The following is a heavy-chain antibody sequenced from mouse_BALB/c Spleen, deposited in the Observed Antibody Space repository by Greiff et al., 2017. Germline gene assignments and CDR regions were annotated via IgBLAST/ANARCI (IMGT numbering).Heavy chain of an antibody. D-gene: IGHD1-1*01. CDR1: GFTFSSFG. Sequence: EVQRVESGGGLVQPGGSRKLSCAASGFTFSSFGMHWVRQAPEKGLEWVAYISSGSSTIYYADTVKGRFTISRDNPKNTLFLQMTSLRSEDTAMYYCARSGYYGSRMGYFDVWGAGTTVTVSS. J-gene: IGHJ1*01. CDR2: ISSGSSTI. CDR3: ARSGYYGSRMGYFDV. V-gene: IGHV5-17*02.